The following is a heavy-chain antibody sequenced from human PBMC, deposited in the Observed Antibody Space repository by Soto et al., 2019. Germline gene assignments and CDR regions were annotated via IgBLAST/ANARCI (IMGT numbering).Heavy chain of an antibody. CDR3: AINHRAVTIDYYSYGLDV. Sequence: QVQLVQSGAEVKKPGSSVKVSCEASGGTFKTYSINWVRQAPGQGVEWMGGIIPIFGTTNYAQKFRGRVTITADESTSTAYMELSSLRSDDTAVYYCAINHRAVTIDYYSYGLDVWGQGTTLTVSS. J-gene: IGHJ6*02. V-gene: IGHV1-69*01. D-gene: IGHD4-17*01. CDR2: IIPIFGTT. CDR1: GGTFKTYS.